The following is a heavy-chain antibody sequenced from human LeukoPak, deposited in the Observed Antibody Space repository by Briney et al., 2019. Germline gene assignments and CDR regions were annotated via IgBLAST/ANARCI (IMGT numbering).Heavy chain of an antibody. J-gene: IGHJ4*02. D-gene: IGHD6-19*01. Sequence: ASVKVSCKASGYTFTGYYMHWVRQAPGQGLEWMGWINPNSGGTNYAQKFQGWVTMTRDTSISTAYVELSRLRSDDTAVYYCTLGGLGSGWYNYFDYWGQGTLVTVSS. V-gene: IGHV1-2*04. CDR1: GYTFTGYY. CDR3: TLGGLGSGWYNYFDY. CDR2: INPNSGGT.